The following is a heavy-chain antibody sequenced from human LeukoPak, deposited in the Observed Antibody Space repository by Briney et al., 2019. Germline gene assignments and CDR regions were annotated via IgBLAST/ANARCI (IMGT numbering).Heavy chain of an antibody. D-gene: IGHD2-2*01. CDR3: ARAPRYCSSTSCYYYYGMDV. CDR1: GGTFSSYA. J-gene: IGHJ6*02. V-gene: IGHV1-69*10. CDR2: IIPILGIA. Sequence: SVKVSCKASGGTFSSYAISWVRQAPGQGLEWMGGIIPILGIANYEQKFQGRVTITADKSTSTAYMELSSLRSEDTAVYYCARAPRYCSSTSCYYYYGMDVWGQGTTVTVSS.